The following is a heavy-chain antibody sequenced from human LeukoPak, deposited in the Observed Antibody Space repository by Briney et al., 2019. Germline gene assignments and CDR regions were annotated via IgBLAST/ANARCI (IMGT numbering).Heavy chain of an antibody. CDR3: ARGRYGGGWYDY. D-gene: IGHD6-19*01. CDR1: GGSIDTYY. J-gene: IGHJ4*02. V-gene: IGHV4-59*01. CDR2: IYYTGNT. Sequence: PSETLSLTCTVSGGSIDTYYWTWIRQPPGKGLEYIAYIYYTGNTDYNPPFKSRVRMSLDTSKNQFSLVLNSVTAADTAVYYCARGRYGGGWYDYWGQGTLVTVSS.